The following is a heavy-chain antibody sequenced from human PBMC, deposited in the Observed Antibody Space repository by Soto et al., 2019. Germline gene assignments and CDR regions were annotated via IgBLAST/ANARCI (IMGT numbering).Heavy chain of an antibody. D-gene: IGHD4-17*01. CDR3: ARGATVTQYDY. V-gene: IGHV4-61*01. J-gene: IGHJ4*02. CDR1: GVSVSSGSFY. CDR2: GSYSGAT. Sequence: PSETLSLTCTVSGVSVSSGSFYRAWIRQPPGKGLEWIGFGSYSGATNYKPSLKSRVTISVDTSRSQISLKVSSLTAADTAVYYCARGATVTQYDYWGQGTQVTVSS.